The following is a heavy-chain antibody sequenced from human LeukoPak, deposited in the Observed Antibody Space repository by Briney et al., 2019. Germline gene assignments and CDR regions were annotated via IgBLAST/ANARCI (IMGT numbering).Heavy chain of an antibody. Sequence: SETLSLTCTVSGGSISSSSYYWGWIRQPPGKGLEWIGSIYYSGSTYYNPSLKSRVTISVDTSKNQFSLKLSSVTAADTAVYYCARVRGSYRYQKPSFDYWGQGTLVTVSS. CDR1: GGSISSSSYY. CDR3: ARVRGSYRYQKPSFDY. J-gene: IGHJ4*02. CDR2: IYYSGST. V-gene: IGHV4-39*07. D-gene: IGHD3-16*02.